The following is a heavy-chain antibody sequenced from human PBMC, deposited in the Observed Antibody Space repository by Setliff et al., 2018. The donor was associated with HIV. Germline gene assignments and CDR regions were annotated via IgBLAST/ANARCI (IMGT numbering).Heavy chain of an antibody. J-gene: IGHJ4*02. V-gene: IGHV1-18*01. CDR1: GYTFTNYG. Sequence: RAAVKVSCKGSGYTFTNYGIAWVRQAPGQGLEWMGWISAYNGYTNYAQNLQGRVTMTTDTSTKTGYMELRSLTSNDTAVYYCARERGPYSSSFNFDHWGQGTLVTVSS. CDR2: ISAYNGYT. D-gene: IGHD6-13*01. CDR3: ARERGPYSSSFNFDH.